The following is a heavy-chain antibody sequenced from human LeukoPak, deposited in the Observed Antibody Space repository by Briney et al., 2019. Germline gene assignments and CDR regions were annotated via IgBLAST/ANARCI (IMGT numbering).Heavy chain of an antibody. J-gene: IGHJ6*03. CDR2: IYYSGST. Sequence: SETLSLTCTVSGGSISSYYWSWIRQPPGKGLEWIGYIYYSGSTNYNPSLKSRVTISVDTSKNQFSLKLSSVTAADTAVYYCARGRGYGSGWPFSYYYYYMDVWGKGTTVTISS. V-gene: IGHV4-59*01. D-gene: IGHD3-10*01. CDR3: ARGRGYGSGWPFSYYYYYMDV. CDR1: GGSISSYY.